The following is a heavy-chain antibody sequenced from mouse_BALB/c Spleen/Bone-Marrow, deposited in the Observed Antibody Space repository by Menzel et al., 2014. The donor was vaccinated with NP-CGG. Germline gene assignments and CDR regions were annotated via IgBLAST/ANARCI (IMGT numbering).Heavy chain of an antibody. CDR3: ARSRAMDY. CDR2: INPNNGNT. D-gene: IGHD3-1*01. Sequence: VQLQQPGADLVKPGASVKMSCKASGYTITDYYMQWVKQSHGKSLEWIGDINPNNGNTFYNQKSKGKATLTADKSSTTAYMQLNTLTSEVFAVYYCARSRAMDYWGQGTSVTVPS. V-gene: IGHV1S46*01. J-gene: IGHJ4*01. CDR1: GYTITDYY.